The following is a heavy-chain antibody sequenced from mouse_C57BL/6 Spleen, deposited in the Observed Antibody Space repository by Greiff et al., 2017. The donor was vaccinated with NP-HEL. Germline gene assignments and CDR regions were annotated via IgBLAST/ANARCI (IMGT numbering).Heavy chain of an antibody. CDR1: GFTFSSYA. CDR2: ISDGGSYT. Sequence: EVKLVESGGGLVKPGGSLKLSCAASGFTFSSYAMSWVRQTPEKRLEWVATISDGGSYTYYPDNVKGRFTISRDNAKNNLYLQMSHLKSEDTAMYYCARSPYDGSCWYWYFDVWGTGTTVTVSS. V-gene: IGHV5-4*03. J-gene: IGHJ1*03. CDR3: ARSPYDGSCWYWYFDV. D-gene: IGHD1-1*01.